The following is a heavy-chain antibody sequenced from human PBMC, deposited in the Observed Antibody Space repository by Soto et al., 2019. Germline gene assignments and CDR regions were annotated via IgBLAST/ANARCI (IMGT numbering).Heavy chain of an antibody. Sequence: GGSLRLSCVASGFTFSRYDMGWVRQAPGKGLEWVSLISGSGGTTYDADSVKGRFTISRDNSKNTLYLQMNSLRAEDTAVYYCAKFSGYDMRDYYFDYWGQGSLVTVSS. CDR2: ISGSGGTT. CDR1: GFTFSRYD. D-gene: IGHD5-12*01. J-gene: IGHJ4*02. CDR3: AKFSGYDMRDYYFDY. V-gene: IGHV3-23*01.